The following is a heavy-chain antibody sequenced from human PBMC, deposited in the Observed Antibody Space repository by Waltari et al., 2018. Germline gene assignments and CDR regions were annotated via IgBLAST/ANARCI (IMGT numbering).Heavy chain of an antibody. D-gene: IGHD6-13*01. CDR2: ISFVGGNT. J-gene: IGHJ4*02. CDR3: AKEITAADAPYFFDY. CDR1: GFAFSNYA. Sequence: EVQLLESGGILVQPGGSLRLSCAASGFAFSNYAMTCVRQAPGKGLEWVSSISFVGGNTYYADALKGRFTISRDNSKNTLYLQMNSLTVADTAVYYCAKEITAADAPYFFDYWGRGTLVTVSS. V-gene: IGHV3-23*01.